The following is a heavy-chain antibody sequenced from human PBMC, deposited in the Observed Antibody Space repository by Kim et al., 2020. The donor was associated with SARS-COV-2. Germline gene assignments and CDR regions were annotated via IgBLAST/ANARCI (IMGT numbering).Heavy chain of an antibody. V-gene: IGHV3-72*01. CDR3: ARVSINYSPLDY. D-gene: IGHD1-7*01. Sequence: EYAAAVKSRFTSSRDDSKKSLYLEMNSLKTENTAVYYCARVSINYSPLDYWGQGTLVTVSS. J-gene: IGHJ4*02.